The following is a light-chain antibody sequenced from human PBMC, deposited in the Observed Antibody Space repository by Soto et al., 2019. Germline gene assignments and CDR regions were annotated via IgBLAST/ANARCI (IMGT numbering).Light chain of an antibody. V-gene: IGKV3D-15*01. CDR3: QQYNNWWT. Sequence: EIVMTQSPATLSVSPGERATLSCRASETVRSNLAWYQQKPGQAPRLLIYAASTRATGIPARFIGNGSGTEFTLTISSLQSEDFAVYYCQQYNNWWTFGQGTKVDI. J-gene: IGKJ1*01. CDR1: ETVRSN. CDR2: AAS.